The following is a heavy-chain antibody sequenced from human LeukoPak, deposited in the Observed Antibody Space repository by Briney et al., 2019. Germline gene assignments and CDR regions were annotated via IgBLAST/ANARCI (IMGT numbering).Heavy chain of an antibody. J-gene: IGHJ6*02. Sequence: GGSLRLSCAASGCTFSSYWMSWVRQAPGKGLEWVANIKQDGSEKYYVDSVKGRFTISRDNAKNSLYLQMNSLKAEDTAVYYCARDPVVGYYYYGMDVWGQGTTVTVSS. CDR2: IKQDGSEK. CDR1: GCTFSSYW. CDR3: ARDPVVGYYYYGMDV. V-gene: IGHV3-7*01.